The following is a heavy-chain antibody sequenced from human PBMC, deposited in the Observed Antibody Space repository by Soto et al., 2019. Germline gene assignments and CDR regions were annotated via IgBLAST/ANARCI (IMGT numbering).Heavy chain of an antibody. CDR3: ARTVGGYNFQTMDY. Sequence: QVQLVESGGGVVQPGRSLRLSCAASGFTFSSYGMHWVRQAPGKGLEWVAVTSFDGSRKYNADSVTGRFTISRDNSQNTLYLQINSLRPDDTAVYYCARTVGGYNFQTMDYWGQGTLVTVSS. J-gene: IGHJ4*02. V-gene: IGHV3-30-3*01. CDR2: TSFDGSRK. D-gene: IGHD5-12*01. CDR1: GFTFSSYG.